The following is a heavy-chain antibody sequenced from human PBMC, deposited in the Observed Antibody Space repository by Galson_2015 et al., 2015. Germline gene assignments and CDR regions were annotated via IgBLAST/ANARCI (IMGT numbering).Heavy chain of an antibody. CDR3: AKGLSWGAFDI. J-gene: IGHJ3*02. D-gene: IGHD3-16*01. CDR2: ISGSGDST. CDR1: GFTFSSYA. Sequence: SLRLSCAASGFTFSSYAMTWVRQAPGKGLEWVSGISGSGDSTYYADSVKGRFTISRDNSKNTLYLQMNSLRAEDTAVYYCAKGLSWGAFDIWGQGTVVTVSS. V-gene: IGHV3-23*01.